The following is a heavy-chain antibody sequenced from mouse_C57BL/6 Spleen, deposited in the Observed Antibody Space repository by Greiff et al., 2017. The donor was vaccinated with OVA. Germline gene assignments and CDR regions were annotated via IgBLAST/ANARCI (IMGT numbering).Heavy chain of an antibody. CDR2: IDPNSGGT. V-gene: IGHV1-72*01. CDR1: GYTFTSYW. Sequence: QVQLQQPGAELVKPGASVKLSCKASGYTFTSYWMHWVKQRPGRGLEWIGRIDPNSGGTKYNEKFKSKATLTVDKPSSTAYMQLSSLTSEDSAVYYCARTHTTVVAYYYAMDYWGQGTSVTVSS. CDR3: ARTHTTVVAYYYAMDY. D-gene: IGHD1-1*01. J-gene: IGHJ4*01.